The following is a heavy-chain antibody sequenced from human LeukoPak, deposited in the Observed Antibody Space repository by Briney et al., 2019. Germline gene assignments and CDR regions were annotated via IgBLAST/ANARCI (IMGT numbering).Heavy chain of an antibody. CDR2: IRYDGTTD. J-gene: IGHJ4*02. CDR1: GFTFSRYG. Sequence: GGSLRLSCAASGFTFSRYGMHWVRQAPGKGLEWVAFIRYDGTTDYSADSVKGRFAISRDNPKNTLHLQMSSLRTEDTAVYYCVKGSYFDGGGQTFNYWGQGTLVSVSS. D-gene: IGHD3-22*01. V-gene: IGHV3-30*02. CDR3: VKGSYFDGGGQTFNY.